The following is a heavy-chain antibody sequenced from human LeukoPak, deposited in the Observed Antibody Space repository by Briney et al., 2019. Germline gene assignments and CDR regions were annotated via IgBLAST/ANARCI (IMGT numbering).Heavy chain of an antibody. Sequence: GGSLRLSCVASGLPIADFAMHWVRQAPGKGLEWVSLISGDGVSTFYADSVKGRFSISRDNSKNSLYPEMNSLRTEDAAMYYCAKESGKFDYWGQGTLVAVSS. CDR3: AKESGKFDY. CDR2: ISGDGVST. CDR1: GLPIADFA. V-gene: IGHV3-43*02. J-gene: IGHJ4*02.